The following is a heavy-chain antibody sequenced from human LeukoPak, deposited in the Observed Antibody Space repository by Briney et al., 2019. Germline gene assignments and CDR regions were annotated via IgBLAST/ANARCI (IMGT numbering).Heavy chain of an antibody. D-gene: IGHD4-17*01. CDR3: ARLNEGRDYGDNRRDY. CDR1: GGSISSGRYY. CDR2: VYYSGST. Sequence: SETLSLTCTVSGGSISSGRYYWGWIRQPPGKGLEWIGSVYYSGSTSYNPSVGTRITVSIDTSKNQFSLKLRSVTAADTAVYYCARLNEGRDYGDNRRDYWGQGTLVTVSP. J-gene: IGHJ4*02. V-gene: IGHV4-39*01.